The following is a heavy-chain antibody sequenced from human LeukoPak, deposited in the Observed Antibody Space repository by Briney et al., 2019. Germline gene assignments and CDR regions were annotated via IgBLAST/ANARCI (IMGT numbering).Heavy chain of an antibody. CDR2: INRSGST. CDR1: GGSFSGYY. J-gene: IGHJ4*02. CDR3: VVLFRRGSGSYYIDY. D-gene: IGHD3-10*01. V-gene: IGHV4-34*01. Sequence: PSETLSLTCAVYGGSFSGYYWSWIRQPPGKGLEWIGEINRSGSTNYNPSLKSRVTISVDTPKNQFSLKLRSVTAADTAAYYCVVLFRRGSGSYYIDYWGQGTLVTVSS.